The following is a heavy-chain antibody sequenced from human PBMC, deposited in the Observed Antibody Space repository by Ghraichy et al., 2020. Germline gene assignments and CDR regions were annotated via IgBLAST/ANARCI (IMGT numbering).Heavy chain of an antibody. CDR1: GGSISSYY. CDR3: ARANSSGYYLLNMDV. V-gene: IGHV4-59*01. J-gene: IGHJ6*03. D-gene: IGHD3-22*01. Sequence: SETLSLTCTVSGGSISSYYWSWIRQPPGKGLEWIGYIYYSGSTNYNPSLKSRVTISVDTSKNQFSLKLSSVTAADTAVYYCARANSSGYYLLNMDVWGKGTTVTVSS. CDR2: IYYSGST.